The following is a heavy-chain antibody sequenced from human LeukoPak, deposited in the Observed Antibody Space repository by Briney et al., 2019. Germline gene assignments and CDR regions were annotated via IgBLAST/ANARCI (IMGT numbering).Heavy chain of an antibody. CDR2: ISSSSSHT. J-gene: IGHJ4*02. CDR1: RFTFSTYN. V-gene: IGHV3-21*01. CDR3: TREVPHGYTGYDSRDY. Sequence: GGSLRLSCAASRFTFSTYNMDWVRQAPGKGLEWVSSISSSSSHTYYVDSVKGRFTISRDNTMNSLYLQMNSLRAEDTAVYYCTREVPHGYTGYDSRDYWGQCTLVTVSS. D-gene: IGHD5-12*01.